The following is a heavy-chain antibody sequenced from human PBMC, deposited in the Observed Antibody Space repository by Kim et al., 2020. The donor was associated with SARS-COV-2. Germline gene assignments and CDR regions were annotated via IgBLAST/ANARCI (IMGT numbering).Heavy chain of an antibody. Sequence: GGSLRLSCVASKFTFTGYAMNWVRQAPGRGLEWVSAIVGGGGSTYYADSVKGRFTISRDNSKNTLYLQMDNLRADDTAVYYCAKDFGSSGYHPFDYWGQGPLHTFSS. CDR3: AKDFGSSGYHPFDY. CDR2: IVGGGGST. J-gene: IGHJ4*02. D-gene: IGHD3-22*01. CDR1: KFTFTGYA. V-gene: IGHV3-23*01.